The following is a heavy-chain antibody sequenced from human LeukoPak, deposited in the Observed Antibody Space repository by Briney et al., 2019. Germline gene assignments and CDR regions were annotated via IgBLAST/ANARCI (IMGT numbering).Heavy chain of an antibody. J-gene: IGHJ6*03. CDR3: ARAGRVSYYYYMDV. Sequence: SETLSLTCTVSGGSISSTSYSWGWIRQPPGKGLEWIGRIYYSGTTYYNPSLKSRVTISIDTSQNQFSLKLNSVTAADTAVYYCARAGRVSYYYYMDVWGKGTTVTVSS. CDR1: GGSISSTSYS. CDR2: IYYSGTT. V-gene: IGHV4-39*01. D-gene: IGHD3-10*01.